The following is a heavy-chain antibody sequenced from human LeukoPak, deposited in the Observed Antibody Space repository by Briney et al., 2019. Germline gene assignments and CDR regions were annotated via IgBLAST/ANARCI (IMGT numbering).Heavy chain of an antibody. D-gene: IGHD3-22*01. Sequence: SETLSLTCTVSGYSISSGFYWGWIRQPPGKGLEWIGSMYHSGTTYYSPSLKSRVTISVDTSKKQFSLKLNSVTAADTAVYYCARASYYDSSGYSRGAFDIWGQGTMVTVSS. CDR2: MYHSGTT. CDR3: ARASYYDSSGYSRGAFDI. J-gene: IGHJ3*02. V-gene: IGHV4-38-2*02. CDR1: GYSISSGFY.